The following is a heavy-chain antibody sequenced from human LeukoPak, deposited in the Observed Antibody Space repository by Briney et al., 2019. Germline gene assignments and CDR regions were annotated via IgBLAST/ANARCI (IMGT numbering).Heavy chain of an antibody. CDR2: IDYSGST. CDR1: GGSISSYY. Sequence: SETLSLTCTVSGGSISSYYWSWIRQPPGKGLEWIGYIDYSGSTNYNPSLKSRVIILVDTSKNQISLKLSSVTAADTAVYYCARHLGGSYYLPFDYWGQGTLVTVSS. CDR3: ARHLGGSYYLPFDY. J-gene: IGHJ4*02. D-gene: IGHD3-10*01. V-gene: IGHV4-59*01.